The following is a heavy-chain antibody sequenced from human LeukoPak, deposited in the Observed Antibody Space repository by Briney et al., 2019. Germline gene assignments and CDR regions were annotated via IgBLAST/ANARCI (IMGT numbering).Heavy chain of an antibody. CDR3: AREVQLERLDYFDY. V-gene: IGHV1-2*02. CDR2: INPNSGGT. J-gene: IGHJ4*02. D-gene: IGHD1-1*01. Sequence: SVKVSCKASGYTFTGYYMHWVRQAPGQGLEWMGWINPNSGGTNYAQKFQGRVTMTRDTSISTAYMELSRLRSDDTAVYYCAREVQLERLDYFDYWGQGTLVTVSS. CDR1: GYTFTGYY.